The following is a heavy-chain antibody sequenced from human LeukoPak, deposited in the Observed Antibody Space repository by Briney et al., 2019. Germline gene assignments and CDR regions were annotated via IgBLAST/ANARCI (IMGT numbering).Heavy chain of an antibody. J-gene: IGHJ4*02. V-gene: IGHV3-49*03. CDR1: GFTFSSYW. CDR3: ARDDRPSGHDFDY. CDR2: IRSKADGGTT. D-gene: IGHD6-6*01. Sequence: PGGSLRLSCAASGFTFSSYWMNWFRQAPGRGLEWVGFIRSKADGGTTEYAASVKGRFTISRDDSKNVAYLQINNLRAEDTALYYCARDDRPSGHDFDYWGQGTLVTVSS.